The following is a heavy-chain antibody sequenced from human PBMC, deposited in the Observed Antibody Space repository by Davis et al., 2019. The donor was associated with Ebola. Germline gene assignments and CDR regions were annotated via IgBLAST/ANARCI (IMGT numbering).Heavy chain of an antibody. J-gene: IGHJ1*01. V-gene: IGHV4-31*02. Sequence: MPSETLSLTCTVSGDPVSSEGYYWNWIRQRPGKGLEWLGYIYYSGLTDYNPSLKSRLTISRDRSKNQVSLHMTSVTAADTAVYYCARGQQWQIHFFQHWGQGTLVTVSS. CDR1: GDPVSSEGYY. CDR3: ARGQQWQIHFFQH. D-gene: IGHD3-10*01. CDR2: IYYSGLT.